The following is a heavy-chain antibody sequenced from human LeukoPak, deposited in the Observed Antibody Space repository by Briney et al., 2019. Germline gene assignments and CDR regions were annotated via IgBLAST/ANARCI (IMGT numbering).Heavy chain of an antibody. V-gene: IGHV4-59*12. D-gene: IGHD3-9*01. CDR1: GGSISTYY. CDR2: IYYSGST. J-gene: IGHJ4*02. CDR3: AAGLDWLLRGNFDY. Sequence: SETLSLTCTVSGGSISTYYGNWIRQAPGKGLEWIGYIYYSGSTNYNPSLKSRVTISVDTPKNQFSLKLSSVTAADTAVYYCAAGLDWLLRGNFDYWGQGTLVTVSS.